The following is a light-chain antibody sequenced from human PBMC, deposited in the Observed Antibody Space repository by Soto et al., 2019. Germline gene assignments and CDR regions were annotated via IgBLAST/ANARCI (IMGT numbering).Light chain of an antibody. Sequence: EMVLTQSPGTLSLSPGERATLSCRASQSVSSSYLAWYQQKPGQAPRLLIYGASSRATGIPDRFSGSGSGTDFTPTISSLEPEDFAVYYCQQYGSSPLYTLGQGTKLEIK. CDR3: QQYGSSPLYT. CDR1: QSVSSSY. CDR2: GAS. V-gene: IGKV3-20*01. J-gene: IGKJ2*01.